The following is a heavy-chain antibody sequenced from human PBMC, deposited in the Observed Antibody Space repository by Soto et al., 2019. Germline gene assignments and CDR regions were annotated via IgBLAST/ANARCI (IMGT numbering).Heavy chain of an antibody. CDR3: ARSVIAAAGTPPWFDP. D-gene: IGHD6-13*01. J-gene: IGHJ5*02. CDR2: ISSSSSTI. V-gene: IGHV3-48*01. CDR1: GFTFSSYS. Sequence: GGSLRLSCAASGFTFSSYSMNWVRQAPGKGLEWVSYISSSSSTIYYADSVKGRFTISRDNAKNSLYLQMNSLRAEDTAVYYCARSVIAAAGTPPWFDPWGQGTLVTVSS.